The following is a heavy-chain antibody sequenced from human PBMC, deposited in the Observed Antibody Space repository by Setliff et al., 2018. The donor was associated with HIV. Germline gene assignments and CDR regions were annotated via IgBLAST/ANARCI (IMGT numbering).Heavy chain of an antibody. CDR1: GFTFSSYE. J-gene: IGHJ4*02. D-gene: IGHD1-26*01. CDR2: ISSSGSTI. Sequence: GGSLRLSCAASGFTFSSYEMNWVRQAPGKGLEWVSYISSSGSTIYYADSVKGRFTISRDNAKNSLYLQMNSLRAEDTAVYYCARKGYSGSYGYWGQGTLVTVS. V-gene: IGHV3-48*03. CDR3: ARKGYSGSYGY.